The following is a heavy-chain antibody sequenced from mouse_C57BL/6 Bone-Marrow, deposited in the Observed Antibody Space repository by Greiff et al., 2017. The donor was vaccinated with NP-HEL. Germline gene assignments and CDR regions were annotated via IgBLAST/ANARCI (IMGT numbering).Heavy chain of an antibody. CDR3: AREGASTGTFDY. V-gene: IGHV5-4*01. CDR1: GFTFSSYA. D-gene: IGHD6-1*01. J-gene: IGHJ2*01. CDR2: ISDGGSYT. Sequence: EVQVVESGGGLVKPGGSLKLSCAASGFTFSSYAMSWVRQTPEKRLAWVATISDGGSYTYYPDNVKGRFTISRDNAKNNLYLQMSHLKSEDTAMYYCAREGASTGTFDYWGQGTTLTVSS.